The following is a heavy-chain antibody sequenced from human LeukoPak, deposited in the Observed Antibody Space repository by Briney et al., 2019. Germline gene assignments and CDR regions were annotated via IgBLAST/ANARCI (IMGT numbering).Heavy chain of an antibody. Sequence: GGSLRLSCAASGFTFDDYGMSWVRQAPGKGLEWVSSISSSSSYIYYADSVKGRFTISRDNAKNSLYLQMNSLRAEDTAVYYCARGSSSYNWFDPWGQGTLVTVSS. J-gene: IGHJ5*02. CDR1: GFTFDDYG. CDR2: ISSSSSYI. D-gene: IGHD6-13*01. V-gene: IGHV3-21*01. CDR3: ARGSSSYNWFDP.